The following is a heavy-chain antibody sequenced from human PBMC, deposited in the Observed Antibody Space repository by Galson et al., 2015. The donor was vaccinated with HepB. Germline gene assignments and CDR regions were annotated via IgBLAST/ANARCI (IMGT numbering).Heavy chain of an antibody. CDR1: GYTFTSNG. CDR3: ARDRFHTLDY. V-gene: IGHV1-18*01. J-gene: IGHJ4*02. CDR2: ISANTGNT. Sequence: SVKVSCKASGYTFTSNGISWVRQAPGHGLEWMGWISANTGNTNYAQTFQGRVTLTRDTSTSSVHMELRSLRIDDTAVYYCARDRFHTLDYWGPGSLVTVSS.